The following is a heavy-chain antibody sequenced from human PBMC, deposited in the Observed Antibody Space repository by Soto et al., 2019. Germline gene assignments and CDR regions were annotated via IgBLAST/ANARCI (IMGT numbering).Heavy chain of an antibody. CDR2: ILPIFGKA. D-gene: IGHD1-26*01. Sequence: QVQLVQSGAEVKKTGSSVKVSCKASGGTFSNYEITWVRQAPGQGFEWMGGILPIFGKANYAQKFQARVTLTADESTTTAYMELSSLRSEDTAVYYCARAAGMVAAGYFDYWGQGALVTVSS. CDR1: GGTFSNYE. V-gene: IGHV1-69*12. J-gene: IGHJ4*02. CDR3: ARAAGMVAAGYFDY.